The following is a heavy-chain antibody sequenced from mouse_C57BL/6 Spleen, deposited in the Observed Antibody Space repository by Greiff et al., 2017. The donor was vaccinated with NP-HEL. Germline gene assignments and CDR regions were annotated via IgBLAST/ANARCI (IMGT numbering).Heavy chain of an antibody. CDR1: GYTFTSYW. J-gene: IGHJ4*01. Sequence: VQLQQSGAELVMPGASVKLSCKASGYTFTSYWMHWVKQRPGQGLEWIGEIDPSDSYTNYNQKFKGKSTLTVDKSSSTAYMQLSSLTSEDSAVYYCARWDYGSSYAMDYWGQGTSVTVSS. D-gene: IGHD1-1*01. CDR3: ARWDYGSSYAMDY. CDR2: IDPSDSYT. V-gene: IGHV1-69*01.